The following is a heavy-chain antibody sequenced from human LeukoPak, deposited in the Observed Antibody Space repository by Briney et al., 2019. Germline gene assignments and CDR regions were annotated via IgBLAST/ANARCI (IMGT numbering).Heavy chain of an antibody. CDR1: GFIFSSFA. V-gene: IGHV3-48*02. CDR3: ARDHNWGFDY. D-gene: IGHD7-27*01. CDR2: ISPTYDI. J-gene: IGHJ4*02. Sequence: PGGSLRLSCAASGFIFSSFAMKWVRQAPGRGLEWVSYISPTYDIYYSDSVRGRFTISRDNAKNSLYLQMNSLRDEDTAVYYCARDHNWGFDYWGQGTLVAVSS.